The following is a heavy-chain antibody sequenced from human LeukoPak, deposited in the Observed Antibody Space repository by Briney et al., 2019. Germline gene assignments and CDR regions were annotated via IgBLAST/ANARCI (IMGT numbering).Heavy chain of an antibody. V-gene: IGHV4-59*08. J-gene: IGHJ4*02. Sequence: PSETLSLTCTVSGGSISSYYWSWIRQPPGKGLEWIGYIYYSGSTNYNPSLKSRVTISVDMSKNRFSLKMSSVTAADTAVYYCARLPPSTGSLDYWGQGTLVTVSS. CDR1: GGSISSYY. CDR2: IYYSGST. CDR3: ARLPPSTGSLDY. D-gene: IGHD1-26*01.